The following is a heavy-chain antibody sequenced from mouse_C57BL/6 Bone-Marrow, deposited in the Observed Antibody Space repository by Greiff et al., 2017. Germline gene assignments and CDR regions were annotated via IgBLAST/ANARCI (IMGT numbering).Heavy chain of an antibody. J-gene: IGHJ1*03. V-gene: IGHV1-81*01. D-gene: IGHD2-4*01. Sequence: QVQLQQSGAELARPGASVKLSCKASGYTFTSYGISWVKQRTGQGLEWIGEIYPRSGNTYYNEKFKGKATLTADKSSSKAYMELRSLTSEDSAVYFGARSIDYDYDGDWYFDVWGTGTTVTVSS. CDR1: GYTFTSYG. CDR3: ARSIDYDYDGDWYFDV. CDR2: IYPRSGNT.